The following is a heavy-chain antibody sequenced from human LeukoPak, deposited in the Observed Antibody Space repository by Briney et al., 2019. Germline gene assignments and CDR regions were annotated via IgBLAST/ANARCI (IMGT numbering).Heavy chain of an antibody. CDR1: GGTFSSYA. CDR3: ARAPPNSYGLLDY. J-gene: IGHJ4*02. D-gene: IGHD5-18*01. CDR2: IIPIFGTA. V-gene: IGHV1-69*13. Sequence: SVKVSCTASGGTFSSYAISWVRQAPGQGLEWMGGIIPIFGTANYAQKFQGRVTITADESTSTAYMELSSLRSEDTAVYYCARAPPNSYGLLDYWGQGTLVTVSS.